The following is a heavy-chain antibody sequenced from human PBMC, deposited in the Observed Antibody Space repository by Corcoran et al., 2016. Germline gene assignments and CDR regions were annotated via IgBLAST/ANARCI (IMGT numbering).Heavy chain of an antibody. J-gene: IGHJ3*02. Sequence: QVQLVQSGTEVKKPGASVKVSCKASGYTFTSYAMHWVRQAPGQRLEWMGWINAGNGNTKYSQKFQGRGTITRDTSAGTAYMELSRLSSEDTAVYYCAIVDRIFEVDDAFDIWGQGSVFTVPS. CDR3: AIVDRIFEVDDAFDI. CDR2: INAGNGNT. V-gene: IGHV1-3*01. CDR1: GYTFTSYA. D-gene: IGHD3-3*01.